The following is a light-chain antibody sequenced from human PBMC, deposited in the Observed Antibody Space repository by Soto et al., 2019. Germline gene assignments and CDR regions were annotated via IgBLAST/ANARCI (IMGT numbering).Light chain of an antibody. CDR2: ATS. J-gene: IGKJ5*01. Sequence: DIQMTQPPSSLSASVGDRVTITCRASQTISSPLSWYQQKPGKVPKLLIYATSRLQSGVPSRFSGSRSGTDFTLTISSLQPEDFATYYCQHSYSTPAFGQGTRLEIK. CDR3: QHSYSTPA. V-gene: IGKV1-39*01. CDR1: QTISSP.